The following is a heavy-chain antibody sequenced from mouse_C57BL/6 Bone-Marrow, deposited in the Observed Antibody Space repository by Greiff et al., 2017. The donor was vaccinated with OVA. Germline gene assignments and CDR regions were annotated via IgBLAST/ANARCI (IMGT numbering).Heavy chain of an antibody. CDR1: GYTFTSYG. CDR3: ARFSYYYGSSRFAY. D-gene: IGHD1-1*01. V-gene: IGHV1-81*01. J-gene: IGHJ3*01. CDR2: IYPRSGNT. Sequence: QVQLKESGAELARPGASVKLSCKASGYTFTSYGISWVKQRTGQGLEWIGEIYPRSGNTYYNEKFKGKATLTADKSSSTAYMELRSLTSEDSAVYFCARFSYYYGSSRFAYWGQGTLVTVSA.